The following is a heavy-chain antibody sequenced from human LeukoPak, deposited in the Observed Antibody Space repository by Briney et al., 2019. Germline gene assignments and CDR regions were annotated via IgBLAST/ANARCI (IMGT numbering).Heavy chain of an antibody. Sequence: ASVKVSCKASGYTFTSYDINWVRQATGQGLEWMGWMNPNSGNTGYAQKFQGRVTMTRNTSISTAYMELSSLRSEDTAVYYCARGAVPLLYWTNGVCYMNYWGQGTLVTVSS. CDR3: ARGAVPLLYWTNGVCYMNY. CDR2: MNPNSGNT. CDR1: GYTFTSYD. V-gene: IGHV1-8*01. D-gene: IGHD2-8*01. J-gene: IGHJ4*02.